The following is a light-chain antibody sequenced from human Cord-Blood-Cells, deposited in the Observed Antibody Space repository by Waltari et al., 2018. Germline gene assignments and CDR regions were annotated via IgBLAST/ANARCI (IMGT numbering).Light chain of an antibody. Sequence: QSALTQPASVPGSPGQSITISCTATSSDVGGYNYVSWYQQHPGKAPKLMIYDVSNRPSGVSNRFSGSKSGNTASLTISGLQAEDEADYYCSSYTSSSTVVFGGGTKLTVL. CDR2: DVS. J-gene: IGLJ2*01. CDR1: SSDVGGYNY. V-gene: IGLV2-14*01. CDR3: SSYTSSSTVV.